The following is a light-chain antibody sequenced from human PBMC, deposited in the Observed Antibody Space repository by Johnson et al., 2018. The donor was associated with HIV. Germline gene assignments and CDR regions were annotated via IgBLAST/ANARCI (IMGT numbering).Light chain of an antibody. CDR3: ATWHSSLSAFYV. J-gene: IGLJ1*01. V-gene: IGLV1-51*01. CDR1: SSNIGNND. CDR2: ENH. Sequence: QSVLTQSPSVSAAPGQKVTISCSGSSSNIGNNDVSWYQQLPGTAPKLLIYENHKRPSGIPDRFSGSKSATSATLGITGLQTGDEADHYCATWHSSLSAFYVFGTGTKVTVL.